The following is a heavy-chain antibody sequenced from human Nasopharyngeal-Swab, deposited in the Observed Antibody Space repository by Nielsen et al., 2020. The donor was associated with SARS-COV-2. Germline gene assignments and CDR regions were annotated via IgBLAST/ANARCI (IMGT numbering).Heavy chain of an antibody. CDR3: ARGNVDTAMVVLDY. Sequence: SCAASGFTFSSYGMHWVRQAPGKGLEWVAVIWYDGSNKYYADPVKGRFTISRDNSKNTLYLQMNSLRAEDTAVYYCARGNVDTAMVVLDYWGQGTLVTVSS. D-gene: IGHD5-18*01. J-gene: IGHJ4*02. CDR2: IWYDGSNK. V-gene: IGHV3-33*01. CDR1: GFTFSSYG.